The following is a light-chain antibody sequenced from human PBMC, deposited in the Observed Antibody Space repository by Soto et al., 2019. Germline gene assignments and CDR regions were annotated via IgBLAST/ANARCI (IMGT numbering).Light chain of an antibody. CDR3: HQCDTIVQT. CDR1: QSVRNSL. Sequence: EIVLTQSPGTLSLSPGERATLSCRASQSVRNSLLAWYQQKPGQPPRLLIYDASTRATATPERFSGSGSGTDFTLTISRLEPEDFAVYYCHQCDTIVQTFGQGTKVDIK. CDR2: DAS. J-gene: IGKJ1*01. V-gene: IGKV3-20*01.